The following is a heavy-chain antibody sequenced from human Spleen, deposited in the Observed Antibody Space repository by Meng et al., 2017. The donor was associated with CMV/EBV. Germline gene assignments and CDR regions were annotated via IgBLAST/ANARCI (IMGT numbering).Heavy chain of an antibody. Sequence: ASVKVSCKASGYTFTTYYMHWVRQAPGQGLEWMGIIDPSGGDTTYAQKFQGRVTMTRDTSTSTVYMEVSSLRSEDTAVYYCASYCSDGICHSGYGMDVWGHGTTVTVSS. J-gene: IGHJ6*02. CDR1: GYTFTTYY. CDR2: IDPSGGDT. D-gene: IGHD2-15*01. CDR3: ASYCSDGICHSGYGMDV. V-gene: IGHV1-46*01.